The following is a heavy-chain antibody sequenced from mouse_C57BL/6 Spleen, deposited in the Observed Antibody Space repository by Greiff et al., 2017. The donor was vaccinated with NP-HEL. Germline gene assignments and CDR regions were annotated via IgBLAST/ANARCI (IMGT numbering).Heavy chain of an antibody. CDR3: TTGPY. Sequence: EVQGVESGAELVRPGASVKLSCTASGFNIKDDYMHWVKQRPEQGLEWIGWIDPENGDTEYASKFQGKATITADTSANTAYLQLSSLTSEDTAVYYCTTGPYWGQGTLVTVSA. J-gene: IGHJ3*01. V-gene: IGHV14-4*01. CDR2: IDPENGDT. CDR1: GFNIKDDY.